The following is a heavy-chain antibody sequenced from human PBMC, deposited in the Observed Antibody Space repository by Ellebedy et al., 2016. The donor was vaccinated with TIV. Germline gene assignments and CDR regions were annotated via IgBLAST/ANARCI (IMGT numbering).Heavy chain of an antibody. CDR2: INGRGQSS. J-gene: IGHJ4*02. Sequence: GESLKISXAASGFTFSSYAMSWVRQAPGKGLEWVSVINGRGQSSYYADSVRGRFTTARDNSKSTLSLQMDSLRAEDTAVYYCARDNYGSLDYWGQGILVTVSS. CDR3: ARDNYGSLDY. V-gene: IGHV3-23*01. CDR1: GFTFSSYA. D-gene: IGHD3-10*01.